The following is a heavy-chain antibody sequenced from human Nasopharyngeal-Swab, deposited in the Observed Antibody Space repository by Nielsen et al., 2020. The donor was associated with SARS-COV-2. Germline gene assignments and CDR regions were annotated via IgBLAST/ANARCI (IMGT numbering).Heavy chain of an antibody. J-gene: IGHJ3*02. CDR2: IYYSGST. Sequence: SETLSLTCTVSGGSISSYYWSWIRQPPGKGLEWIGYIYYSGSTNYNPSLKSRVTISVDTSKNQFSLKLSSVTAADTAVYYCGREYYYESTGYLYAFDIWGQGTLVTVSS. CDR3: GREYYYESTGYLYAFDI. CDR1: GGSISSYY. D-gene: IGHD3-22*01. V-gene: IGHV4-59*12.